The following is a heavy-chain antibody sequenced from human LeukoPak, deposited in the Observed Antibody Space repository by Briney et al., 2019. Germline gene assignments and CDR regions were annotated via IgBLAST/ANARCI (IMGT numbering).Heavy chain of an antibody. CDR1: GFTFSSYG. D-gene: IGHD4-17*01. J-gene: IGHJ4*02. V-gene: IGHV3-33*01. Sequence: PGGSLRLSCAASGFTFSSYGMHWVRQAPGKGLEWVAVIWYDGSNKYYADSVKGRFTISRDNSKNTLYLQMNSLRAEDTAVYYCARDPEGDYGDYYGIDYWGQGTLVTVSS. CDR2: IWYDGSNK. CDR3: ARDPEGDYGDYYGIDY.